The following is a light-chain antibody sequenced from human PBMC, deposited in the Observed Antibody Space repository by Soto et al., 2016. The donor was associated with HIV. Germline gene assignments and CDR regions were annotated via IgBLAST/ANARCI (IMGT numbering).Light chain of an antibody. J-gene: IGLJ2*01. V-gene: IGLV3-21*02. CDR1: NIETRS. CDR3: QVWDNPSDHLV. CDR2: DDT. Sequence: SYELTQPPSLSVAPGQTASITCGGNNIETRSVHWYQQKAGQAPALVVYDDTDRPSGIPERFSGSNSGNTATLTISRVEAGDEADYYRQVWDNPSDHLVFGGGTRLTVL.